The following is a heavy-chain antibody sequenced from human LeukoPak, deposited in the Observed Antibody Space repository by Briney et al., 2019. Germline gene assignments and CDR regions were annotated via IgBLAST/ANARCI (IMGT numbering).Heavy chain of an antibody. D-gene: IGHD2-15*01. J-gene: IGHJ6*03. CDR2: IYTSGST. V-gene: IGHV4-4*07. CDR3: ARDSSYCSGGSCYSHYYYMDV. CDR1: GGSISSYS. Sequence: SETLSLTCTVSGGSISSYSWSWIRQPAGKGLGWIGRIYTSGSTNYNPSLKSRVTMSVDTSKNQFSLKLSSVTAADTAVYYCARDSSYCSGGSCYSHYYYMDVWGKGTTVTVSS.